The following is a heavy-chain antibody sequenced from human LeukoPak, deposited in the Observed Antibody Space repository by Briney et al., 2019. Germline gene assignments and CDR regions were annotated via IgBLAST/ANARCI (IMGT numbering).Heavy chain of an antibody. CDR3: ARNIAAAGPLYFYYYAMDV. V-gene: IGHV4-31*03. CDR1: GGSISSDGYY. J-gene: IGHJ6*02. Sequence: SETLSLTCTVSGGSISSDGYYWTWIRQHPGKGLEWIGYIYYSGNTYYNPSLESRVTISVDTSKNHFSLKLSSVTAADTAVYYCARNIAAAGPLYFYYYAMDVWGQGPRSPSP. CDR2: IYYSGNT. D-gene: IGHD6-13*01.